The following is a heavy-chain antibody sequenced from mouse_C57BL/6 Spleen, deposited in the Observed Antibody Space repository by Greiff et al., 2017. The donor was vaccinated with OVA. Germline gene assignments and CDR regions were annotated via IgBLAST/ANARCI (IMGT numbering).Heavy chain of an antibody. CDR3: TRELRGYYAMDY. V-gene: IGHV5-9-1*02. Sequence: EVQGVESGAGLVKPGGSLKLSCAASGFTFSSYAMSWVRQTPEKRLEWVAYISSGGDYIYYADTVKGRFTISRDNARNTLYLQMSSLKSEDTAMYYCTRELRGYYAMDYWGQGTSVTVSS. D-gene: IGHD1-1*01. J-gene: IGHJ4*01. CDR2: ISSGGDYI. CDR1: GFTFSSYA.